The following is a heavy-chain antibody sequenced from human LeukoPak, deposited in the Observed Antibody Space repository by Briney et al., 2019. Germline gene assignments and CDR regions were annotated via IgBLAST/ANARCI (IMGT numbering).Heavy chain of an antibody. J-gene: IGHJ4*02. Sequence: SETLSLTCTVSGGSISSSSYYWGWIRQPPGKGLEWIGSIYYSGSTYYNPSLKSRVTISVDTSKNQFSLKLSSVTAADTAVYYCARDLAQVVRGVKGPYYFDYWGQGTLVTVSS. V-gene: IGHV4-39*07. CDR2: IYYSGST. CDR3: ARDLAQVVRGVKGPYYFDY. CDR1: GGSISSSSYY. D-gene: IGHD3-10*01.